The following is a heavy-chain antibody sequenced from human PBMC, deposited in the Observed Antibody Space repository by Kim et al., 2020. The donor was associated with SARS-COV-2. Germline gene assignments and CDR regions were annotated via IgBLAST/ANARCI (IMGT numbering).Heavy chain of an antibody. V-gene: IGHV3-21*01. CDR2: SCL. Sequence: SCLYSADSVMGRLTIPKDTAKNSLYLQMNSLRAEDTAVYYCATLLSYEDYWGQGTLVTVSS. CDR3: ATLLSYEDY. D-gene: IGHD3-22*01. J-gene: IGHJ4*02.